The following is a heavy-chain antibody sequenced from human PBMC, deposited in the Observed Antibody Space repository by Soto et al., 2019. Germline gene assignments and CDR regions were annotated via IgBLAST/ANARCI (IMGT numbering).Heavy chain of an antibody. J-gene: IGHJ3*02. CDR1: GFTFSSYA. CDR2: ISGSGGST. D-gene: IGHD2-15*01. V-gene: IGHV3-23*01. Sequence: PGGSLRLSCAASGFTFSSYAMSWVRQAPGKGLEWVSAISGSGGSTYYADSVKGRFTISRDNSKNTLYLQMNSLRAEDTAVYYCAKDLYCSGGSCYLYAFDIWGQGTMVTVSS. CDR3: AKDLYCSGGSCYLYAFDI.